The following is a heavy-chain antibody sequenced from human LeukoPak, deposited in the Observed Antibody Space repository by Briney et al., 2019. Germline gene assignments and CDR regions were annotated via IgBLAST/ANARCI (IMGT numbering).Heavy chain of an antibody. CDR3: ARDIAYSGSYYGY. CDR1: GGTFSSYA. V-gene: IGHV1-69*06. D-gene: IGHD1-26*01. Sequence: ASVKVSCKASGGTFSSYAMSWVRQVPGQGLEWMGGIIPIFGTANYAQKFQGRVTITADKSTSTAYMELRSLRSDDTAVYYCARDIAYSGSYYGYWGQGTLVTVSS. CDR2: IIPIFGTA. J-gene: IGHJ4*02.